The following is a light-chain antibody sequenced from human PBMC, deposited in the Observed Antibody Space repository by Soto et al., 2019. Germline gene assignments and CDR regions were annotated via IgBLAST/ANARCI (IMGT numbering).Light chain of an antibody. CDR2: TAS. J-gene: IGKJ1*01. CDR1: HNIDIY. CDR3: QQSYSSVRT. V-gene: IGKV1-39*01. Sequence: DIQMTQSPSSLSASVGDRVTITCRASHNIDIYLNWYQQKPGKAPNLLIHTASTVHSGVPSRFSGSGSGTEFTLTIASLQPEDFGTYCCQQSYSSVRTFGQGTKV.